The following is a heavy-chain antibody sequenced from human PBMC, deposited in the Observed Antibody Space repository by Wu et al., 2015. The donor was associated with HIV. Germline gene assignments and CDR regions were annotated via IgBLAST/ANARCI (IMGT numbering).Heavy chain of an antibody. CDR1: GYTFTDYD. D-gene: IGHD3-22*01. J-gene: IGHJ5*02. CDR3: AREFHYDTSGYYYRIHNWFDP. Sequence: SGAEVKKPGASVKVSCKASGYTFTDYDINWVRQATGQGLEWMGWMNPNSGDTDYAQKFQGRVTMTRDTAISTAYMELSSLRSEDTAVYYCAREFHYDTSGYYYRIHNWFDPWGQGTLVTVSS. V-gene: IGHV1-8*01. CDR2: MNPNSGDT.